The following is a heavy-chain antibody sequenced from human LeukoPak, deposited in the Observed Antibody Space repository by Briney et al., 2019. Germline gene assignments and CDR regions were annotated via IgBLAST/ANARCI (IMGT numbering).Heavy chain of an antibody. CDR2: INHSGNT. J-gene: IGHJ4*02. V-gene: IGHV4-34*01. CDR3: ARDHNYDSSGYSLYY. D-gene: IGHD3-22*01. Sequence: PSETLSLTCGVYGGSFSGYYWNWIRQPPGKGLEWIGEINHSGNTNYNPSLKSRVTMSVDTSKNQFSLRLSSVTAADTAVYYCARDHNYDSSGYSLYYWGQGTLVTVSS. CDR1: GGSFSGYY.